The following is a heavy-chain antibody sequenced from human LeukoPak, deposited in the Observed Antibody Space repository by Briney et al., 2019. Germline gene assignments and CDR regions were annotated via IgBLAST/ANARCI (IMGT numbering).Heavy chain of an antibody. J-gene: IGHJ4*02. D-gene: IGHD7-27*01. V-gene: IGHV3-7*01. Sequence: GSLRLSCAASGFTFSSYWMSWVRQAPGKGLEWVANIKQDGSEKYYVDSVKGRFTISRDNAKNSLYLQMNSLRAEDTAMYYCAREEGGKLGIDYYFDYWGQGTLVTVSS. CDR2: IKQDGSEK. CDR1: GFTFSSYW. CDR3: AREEGGKLGIDYYFDY.